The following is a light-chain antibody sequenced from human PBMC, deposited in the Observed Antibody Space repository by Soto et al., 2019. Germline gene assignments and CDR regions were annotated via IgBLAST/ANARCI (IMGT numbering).Light chain of an antibody. Sequence: EVVLTQSPGTLSLSQGERATLSCRASQSVSRSYLAWYQQKPGQAPRLLIYGASSRATGIPDRFSGSGSGTDFTLTISRLEPEDFAVYYCQQYGSSPWTFGQGTKVDIK. J-gene: IGKJ1*01. CDR3: QQYGSSPWT. CDR1: QSVSRSY. V-gene: IGKV3-20*01. CDR2: GAS.